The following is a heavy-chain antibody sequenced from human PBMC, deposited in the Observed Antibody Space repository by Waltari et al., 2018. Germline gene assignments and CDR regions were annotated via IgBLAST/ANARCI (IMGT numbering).Heavy chain of an antibody. Sequence: EVQLVQSGAEVKKPGESLKISCKASRYIFTNYWIAWVRQMPGKGLGWMGIIYPGDSDTRYSPSFQGQATISADQSITTAYLQWSSLKASDTAIYYCARRAGGFDIWGQGTMVTVSS. V-gene: IGHV5-51*01. J-gene: IGHJ3*02. D-gene: IGHD2-15*01. CDR2: IYPGDSDT. CDR3: ARRAGGFDI. CDR1: RYIFTNYW.